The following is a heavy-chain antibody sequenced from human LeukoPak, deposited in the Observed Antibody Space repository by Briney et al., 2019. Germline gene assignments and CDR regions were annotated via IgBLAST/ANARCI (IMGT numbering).Heavy chain of an antibody. CDR2: IYRSGSA. CDR1: RYSISSGYH. D-gene: IGHD4-11*01. Sequence: KPSETLSLTCAVSRYSISSGYHWAWIRQPPGKGLEWIGSIYRSGSAYYNPSLKSRVTISVDTSKNQFSLRVTSVTAADTAVYYCARVDYILDYWGQGILVTVSS. J-gene: IGHJ4*02. CDR3: ARVDYILDY. V-gene: IGHV4-38-2*01.